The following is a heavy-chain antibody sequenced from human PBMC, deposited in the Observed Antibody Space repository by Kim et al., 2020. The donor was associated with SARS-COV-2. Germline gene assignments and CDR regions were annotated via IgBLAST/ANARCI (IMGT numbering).Heavy chain of an antibody. CDR1: GFTFSSYG. CDR3: AKDSELLWFGEAYYYFDY. D-gene: IGHD3-10*01. CDR2: IWYDGSNK. Sequence: GGSLRLSCAASGFTFSSYGMHWVRQAPGKGLEWVAVIWYDGSNKYYADSVKGRFTISRDNSKNTLYLQMNSLRAEDTAVYYCAKDSELLWFGEAYYYFDYWGQGTLVTVSS. J-gene: IGHJ4*02. V-gene: IGHV3-33*06.